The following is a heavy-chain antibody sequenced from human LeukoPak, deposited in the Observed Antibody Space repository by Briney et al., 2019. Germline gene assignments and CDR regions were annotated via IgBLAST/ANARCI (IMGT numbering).Heavy chain of an antibody. D-gene: IGHD3-22*01. CDR3: ARMSYYDSSGDNWFDP. Sequence: GASVKVSCKASGYTFTSYDINWVRQATGQGLEWMGWMNPNSGNTGYAQKFQGRVTMTRDTSISTAYMELSSLRSEDTAVHYCARMSYYDSSGDNWFDPWGQGTLVTVSS. CDR2: MNPNSGNT. J-gene: IGHJ5*02. V-gene: IGHV1-8*01. CDR1: GYTFTSYD.